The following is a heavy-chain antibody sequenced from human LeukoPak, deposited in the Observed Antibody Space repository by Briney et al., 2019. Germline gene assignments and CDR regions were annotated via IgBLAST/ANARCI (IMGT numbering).Heavy chain of an antibody. V-gene: IGHV4-38-2*02. CDR2: IYHSGNT. CDR1: GFSISSGYY. J-gene: IGHJ4*02. CDR3: ARNHQVGRWLQFNY. D-gene: IGHD5-24*01. Sequence: PSETLSLTCTVSGFSISSGYYWGWIRQPPGKGLEWIGSIYHSGNTYYNPSLKSRLTISIDTSKNQFSLTLSSVTAADTAVYYCARNHQVGRWLQFNYWGQGTLVTVSS.